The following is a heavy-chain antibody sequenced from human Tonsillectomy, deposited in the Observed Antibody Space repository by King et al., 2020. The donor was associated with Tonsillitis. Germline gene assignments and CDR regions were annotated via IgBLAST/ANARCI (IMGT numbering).Heavy chain of an antibody. Sequence: VQLVESGGGLVKPGGSLRLSCAASGFTFSSYSMNWVRQSPGKGLEWVSSISSSSSYIYYADSVKGRFAISRDNAKHSLYLQMNSLRAEDTAVYYCARYCSGGSCCPYYYGMDVWGQGTTVTVSS. D-gene: IGHD2-15*01. V-gene: IGHV3-21*01. CDR2: ISSSSSYI. CDR1: GFTFSSYS. J-gene: IGHJ6*02. CDR3: ARYCSGGSCCPYYYGMDV.